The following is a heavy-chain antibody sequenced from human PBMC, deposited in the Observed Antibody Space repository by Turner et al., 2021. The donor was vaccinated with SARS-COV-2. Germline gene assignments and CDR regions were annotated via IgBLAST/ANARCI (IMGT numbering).Heavy chain of an antibody. CDR3: ASYYYDSSGYYYAFDY. D-gene: IGHD3-22*01. J-gene: IGHJ4*02. V-gene: IGHV4-59*01. Sequence: QVQLQESGPGLVKPSETLSLTCTVSGGSISSYYWSWIRQPPGKGLEWIGYIYYSGSTNDNPSLKSRVTISVDTSKNQFSLKLSSVTAADTAVYYCASYYYDSSGYYYAFDYWGQGTLVTVSS. CDR1: GGSISSYY. CDR2: IYYSGST.